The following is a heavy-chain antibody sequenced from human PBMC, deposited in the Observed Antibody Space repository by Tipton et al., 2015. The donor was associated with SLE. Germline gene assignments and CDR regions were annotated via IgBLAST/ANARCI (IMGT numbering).Heavy chain of an antibody. CDR3: ARDRRWEYYYGIDV. Sequence: QLVQSGGGLVKPGGSLRLSCAASGFTFSSYSMNWVRQAPGKGLEWVSSISSSSSYIYYADSVKGRFTISRDNAKKSLYLQLDSLRAEDTAVYYCARDRRWEYYYGIDVWGQGTTVTVTS. CDR2: ISSSSSYI. J-gene: IGHJ6*02. V-gene: IGHV3-21*01. CDR1: GFTFSSYS. D-gene: IGHD4-23*01.